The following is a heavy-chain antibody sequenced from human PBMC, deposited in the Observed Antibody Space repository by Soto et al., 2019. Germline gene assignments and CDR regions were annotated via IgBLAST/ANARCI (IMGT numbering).Heavy chain of an antibody. V-gene: IGHV3-21*01. J-gene: IGHJ4*02. CDR3: AREGGPYDYSWGAAGY. Sequence: EVQLVESGGGLVKPGGSLRLSCAASGFTFSSYSMNWVRQAPGKGLEWVSSISSSSSYIYYADSVKGRFTSSRDNAKNSLYLQMNSLRAEDTAVYYCAREGGPYDYSWGAAGYWGKGTLVPVSS. CDR1: GFTFSSYS. CDR2: ISSSSSYI. D-gene: IGHD3-16*01.